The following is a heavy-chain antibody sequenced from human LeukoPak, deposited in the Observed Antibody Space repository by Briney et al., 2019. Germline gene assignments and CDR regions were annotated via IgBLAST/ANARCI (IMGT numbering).Heavy chain of an antibody. CDR1: GFTFSNYA. J-gene: IGHJ5*02. Sequence: PGGSLRLSCAASGFTFSNYAMTWVRQAPGKGLEWVSSISGNTSYIYYTDSVKGRFTISRDNAKNSLYLQMNSLRAEDTAVYYCAREEMGGTTRSGALTWGQGTLVTVSS. CDR3: AREEMGGTTRSGALT. CDR2: ISGNTSYI. D-gene: IGHD1-14*01. V-gene: IGHV3-21*01.